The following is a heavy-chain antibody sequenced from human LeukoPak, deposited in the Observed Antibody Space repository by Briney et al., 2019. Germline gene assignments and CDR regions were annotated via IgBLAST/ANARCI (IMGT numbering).Heavy chain of an antibody. V-gene: IGHV1-2*02. Sequence: VSVKVSCKASGYTFTGYYMHWVRQAPGQGLEWMGWINPNSGGTNYAQKFQGRVTMTRDTSISTAYMELSRLRSDDTAVYYCARDSGEWQQLGHYYYYMDVWGKGTTVTVSS. CDR1: GYTFTGYY. CDR3: ARDSGEWQQLGHYYYYMDV. D-gene: IGHD6-13*01. CDR2: INPNSGGT. J-gene: IGHJ6*03.